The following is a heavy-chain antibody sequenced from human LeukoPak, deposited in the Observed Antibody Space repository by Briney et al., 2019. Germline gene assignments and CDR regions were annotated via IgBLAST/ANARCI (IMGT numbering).Heavy chain of an antibody. D-gene: IGHD4-23*01. CDR2: IYYSGST. CDR1: GGSISSSSYY. CDR3: ARDYGGSSFPSPDY. V-gene: IGHV4-39*07. J-gene: IGHJ4*02. Sequence: RPSETLSLTCTVSGGSISSSSYYWGWIRQPPGKGLEWIGSIYYSGSTYYNPSLKSRVTISVDTSKNQFSLKLSSVTAADTAVYYCARDYGGSSFPSPDYWGQGTLVTVSS.